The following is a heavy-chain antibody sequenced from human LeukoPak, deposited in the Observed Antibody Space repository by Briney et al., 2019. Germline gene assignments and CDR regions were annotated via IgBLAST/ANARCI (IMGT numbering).Heavy chain of an antibody. CDR2: ISSLSGTI. V-gene: IGHV3-48*01. CDR3: VRDQGGAVSY. Sequence: GGSLRLSCAGSGFTFSSYSMNWVRQAPGKGLEWVSYISSLSGTINYADSVKGRFIISRDNAKNSMFLQMNSLRAEDTAVYYCVRDQGGAVSYWGQGTLVTVSS. D-gene: IGHD3-16*01. J-gene: IGHJ4*02. CDR1: GFTFSSYS.